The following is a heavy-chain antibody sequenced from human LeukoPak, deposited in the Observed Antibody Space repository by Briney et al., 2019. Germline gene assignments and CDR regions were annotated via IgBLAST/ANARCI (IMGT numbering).Heavy chain of an antibody. D-gene: IGHD7-27*01. V-gene: IGHV4-59*08. CDR3: ARRNWGSGRIDY. Sequence: SETLSLTCTVSGGSINSYYWSWIRQPPGKGLEWIGSIYYSGSTYYNPSLKGRVTISVDTSKTQFSLKLSSLTAADTAVYYCARRNWGSGRIDYWGQGTLVTVSS. CDR2: IYYSGST. J-gene: IGHJ4*02. CDR1: GGSINSYY.